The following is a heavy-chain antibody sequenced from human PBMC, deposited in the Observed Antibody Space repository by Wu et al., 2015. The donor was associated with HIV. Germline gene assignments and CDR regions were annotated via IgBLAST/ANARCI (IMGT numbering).Heavy chain of an antibody. Sequence: QVQLMQSGAEVKKPGASVKVSCKASGYTFTDYYLHWVRQAPEQGLEWVGWINPNTGATNYAQKFKGRVTLTRNTSIITAYMQLNSLTSDDTAVYYCGRDLNDHVWGSYRYTGALDIWGHGT. J-gene: IGHJ3*02. CDR2: INPNTGAT. V-gene: IGHV1-2*02. CDR1: GYTFTDYY. D-gene: IGHD3-16*02. CDR3: GRDLNDHVWGSYRYTGALDI.